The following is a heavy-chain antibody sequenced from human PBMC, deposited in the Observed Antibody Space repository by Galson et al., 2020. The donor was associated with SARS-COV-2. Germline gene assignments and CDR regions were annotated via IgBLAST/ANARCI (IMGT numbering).Heavy chain of an antibody. V-gene: IGHV3-74*01. D-gene: IGHD3-22*01. CDR1: GFTFSSYW. CDR2: INSDGSST. Sequence: GGSLRLSCAASGFTFSSYWMHWVRQAPGKGLVWVSRINSDGSSTSYADSVKGRFTISRDNAKNTLYLQMNSLRAEDTAVYYCARDPRRRYYDSSGYSYYYYYGMDVWGQGTTVTVSS. CDR3: ARDPRRRYYDSSGYSYYYYYGMDV. J-gene: IGHJ6*02.